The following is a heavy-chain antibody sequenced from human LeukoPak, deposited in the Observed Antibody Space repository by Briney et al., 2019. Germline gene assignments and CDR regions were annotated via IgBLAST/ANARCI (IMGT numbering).Heavy chain of an antibody. CDR1: GGSISSYY. D-gene: IGHD6-6*01. Sequence: PSETLSLTCIVSGGSISSYYWSWIRQPAGKGLEWIGRIYTSGSTDYNPSLKSRVTISVDTSKNQFSLKLSSVTAADTAVYYCARRPWGSSPFDYWGQGTLVTVSS. J-gene: IGHJ4*02. V-gene: IGHV4-4*07. CDR2: IYTSGST. CDR3: ARRPWGSSPFDY.